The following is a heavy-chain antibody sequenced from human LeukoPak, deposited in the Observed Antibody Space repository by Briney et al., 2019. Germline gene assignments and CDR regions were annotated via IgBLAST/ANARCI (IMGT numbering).Heavy chain of an antibody. D-gene: IGHD3-9*01. CDR3: AKSRPYDILTGYYPADY. V-gene: IGHV3-73*01. CDR1: GFTFSGSA. Sequence: PGGSLRLSCAASGFTFSGSAMHWVRQASGKGLEWVVRIRSKANSYATAYAASVKGRFTISRDDSKNTAYLQMNSLKTEDTAVYYCAKSRPYDILTGYYPADYGGQGTLVTVSS. CDR2: IRSKANSYAT. J-gene: IGHJ4*02.